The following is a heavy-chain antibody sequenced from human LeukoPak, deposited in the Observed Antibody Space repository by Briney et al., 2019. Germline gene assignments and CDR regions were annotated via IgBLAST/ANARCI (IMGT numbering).Heavy chain of an antibody. D-gene: IGHD6-19*01. CDR3: ARVSYRSGGDY. Sequence: ASVTVSCKASGYTFTSYGISWVRQAPGQGLEWMGWISAYNGNTNYAQKFQGRVTMTRDTSTSTVYMELSSLRSEDTAVYYCARVSYRSGGDYWGQGTLVTVSS. J-gene: IGHJ4*02. CDR1: GYTFTSYG. CDR2: ISAYNGNT. V-gene: IGHV1-18*01.